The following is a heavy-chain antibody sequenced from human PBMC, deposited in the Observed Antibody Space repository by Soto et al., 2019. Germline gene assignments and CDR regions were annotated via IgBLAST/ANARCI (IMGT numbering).Heavy chain of an antibody. D-gene: IGHD6-13*01. Sequence: QVQLVQSGAEVKKPGASVKVSCKASGYTFTSYGISWVRQAPGQGLEWMGWISAYNGNTNYAQKLQGRVTMTTDTSTSTAYWERRGLRSDDTSGYYCVRDPGWIATASPLPRRFEFWGQGTLVTVSS. CDR3: VRDPGWIATASPLPRRFEF. V-gene: IGHV1-18*01. CDR1: GYTFTSYG. J-gene: IGHJ4*02. CDR2: ISAYNGNT.